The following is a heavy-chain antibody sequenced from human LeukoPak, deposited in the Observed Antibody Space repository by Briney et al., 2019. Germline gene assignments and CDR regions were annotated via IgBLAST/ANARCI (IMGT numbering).Heavy chain of an antibody. V-gene: IGHV1-18*01. CDR3: ARPPSYCTNGVCYNGYYFDY. CDR1: GGTFSSYA. J-gene: IGHJ4*02. Sequence: ASVKVSCKASGGTFSSYAISWVRQAPGQGLEWMGWISAYNGNTNYAQKLQGRVTMTTDTSTNSAYMELRSLRSDDTAVYYCARPPSYCTNGVCYNGYYFDYWGQGTLVTVSS. D-gene: IGHD2-8*01. CDR2: ISAYNGNT.